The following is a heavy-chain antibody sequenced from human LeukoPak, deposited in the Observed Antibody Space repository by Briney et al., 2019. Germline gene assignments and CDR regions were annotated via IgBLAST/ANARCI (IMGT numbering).Heavy chain of an antibody. CDR3: AKRANGVCYHCPYYYYYYMDV. V-gene: IGHV3-23*01. Sequence: GGSLRLSCAASGFTFSSYAMSWVRQAPGKGLEWVSAISGSGGSTYYADSVKGRFTISRDNSKNTLYLQMNSLRAEDTAVYYCAKRANGVCYHCPYYYYYYMDVWGKGTTVTVSS. D-gene: IGHD2-8*01. CDR2: ISGSGGST. J-gene: IGHJ6*03. CDR1: GFTFSSYA.